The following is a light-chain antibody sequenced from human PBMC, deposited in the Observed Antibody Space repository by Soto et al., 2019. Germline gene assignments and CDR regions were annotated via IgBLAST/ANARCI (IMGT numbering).Light chain of an antibody. Sequence: DIQMTQSPSSLSASVGDRVTIICRASQDIGKNLAWYQQKPGQVPKLLIHLTSTLQSWVPSRFSGSGSGKDFTLTISSLQPEDVASYYCQKYNSVPATFGQGTKVEI. CDR2: LTS. V-gene: IGKV1-27*01. CDR1: QDIGKN. CDR3: QKYNSVPAT. J-gene: IGKJ1*01.